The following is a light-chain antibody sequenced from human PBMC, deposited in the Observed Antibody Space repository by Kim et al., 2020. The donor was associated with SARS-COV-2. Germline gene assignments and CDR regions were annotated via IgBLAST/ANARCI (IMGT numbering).Light chain of an antibody. CDR1: NSDIGGYNY. V-gene: IGLV2-14*03. J-gene: IGLJ2*01. CDR2: YVN. Sequence: QSALTQPASVSGSPGQSITISCIGSNSDIGGYNYVSWYQQHPDKAPKLLIYYVNKRPSGVSNRFSGSKSGNTASLTISGLQAEDEADYYCSSSTTSNTLIFGGGTQLTVL. CDR3: SSSTTSNTLI.